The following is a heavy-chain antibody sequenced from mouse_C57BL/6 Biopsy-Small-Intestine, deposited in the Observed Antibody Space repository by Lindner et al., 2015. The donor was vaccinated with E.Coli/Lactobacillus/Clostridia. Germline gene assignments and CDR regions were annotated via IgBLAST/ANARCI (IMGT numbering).Heavy chain of an antibody. V-gene: IGHV5-4*01. D-gene: IGHD2-5*01. CDR1: GFTFSSYA. CDR3: ARYSNYFDY. Sequence: VQLQEVWGGLVKPGGSLKLSCAASGFTFSSYAMSWVRQTPEKRLEWVATISDGGSYTYYPDNVKGRFTISRDNAKNNLYLQMSHLKSEDTAMYYCARYSNYFDYWGQGTTLTVSS. J-gene: IGHJ2*01. CDR2: ISDGGSYT.